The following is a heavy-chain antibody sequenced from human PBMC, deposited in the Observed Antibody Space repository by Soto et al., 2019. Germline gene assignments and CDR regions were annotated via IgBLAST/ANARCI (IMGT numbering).Heavy chain of an antibody. CDR2: IKSKTDGGTT. V-gene: IGHV3-15*01. Sequence: EVQLVESGGGLVKPGGSLRLSCAASGFTFSNAWMSWVLQAPGKGLEWVGRIKSKTDGGTTDYAAPVKGRFTISRDDSKNTLYLQMNSLKTEDTAVYYCTTVVVVVAATIGWFDPWGQGTLVTVSS. J-gene: IGHJ5*02. CDR1: GFTFSNAW. CDR3: TTVVVVVAATIGWFDP. D-gene: IGHD2-15*01.